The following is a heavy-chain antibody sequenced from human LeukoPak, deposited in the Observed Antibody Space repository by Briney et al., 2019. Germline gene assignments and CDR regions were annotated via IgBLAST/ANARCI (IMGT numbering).Heavy chain of an antibody. Sequence: SETLSLTCTLSGGSISRYYWSWIRQPPGKGLEWIGYIYYSGSTNYNPSLKSRVTISVDTSKNQFSLKLSSVTAADTAVYYCARHQGSEWGQGILVTVSS. V-gene: IGHV4-59*08. CDR2: IYYSGST. CDR3: ARHQGSE. D-gene: IGHD2-15*01. CDR1: GGSISRYY. J-gene: IGHJ4*02.